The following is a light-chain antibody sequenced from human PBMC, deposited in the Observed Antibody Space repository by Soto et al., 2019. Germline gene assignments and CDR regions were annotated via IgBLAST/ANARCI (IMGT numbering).Light chain of an antibody. CDR2: GAS. V-gene: IGKV3-15*01. Sequence: EIVLTQSPATLSVSPWERATLSCGASQRVSSNLAWYQQKPGQAPRLPLYGASTRATGIPARFSGSGSGTEFTLTISSLQSEAFAVYYCQQYNNCPSWTFGQGTKVDI. J-gene: IGKJ1*01. CDR3: QQYNNCPSWT. CDR1: QRVSSN.